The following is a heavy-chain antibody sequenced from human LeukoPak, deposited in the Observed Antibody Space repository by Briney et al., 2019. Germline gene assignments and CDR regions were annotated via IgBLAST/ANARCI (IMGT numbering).Heavy chain of an antibody. J-gene: IGHJ5*02. CDR1: GGSISSSNW. Sequence: SGTLSLTCAVSGGSISSSNWWTWVRQPPGKGLEWIGEIYHSGSTNYNPSLKSRVAISLDKSKNQFSLKLTSVTAADTAVYYCARVPIYGGWSPTENWFDPWGQGTLVTVSS. V-gene: IGHV4-4*02. CDR3: ARVPIYGGWSPTENWFDP. D-gene: IGHD6-19*01. CDR2: IYHSGST.